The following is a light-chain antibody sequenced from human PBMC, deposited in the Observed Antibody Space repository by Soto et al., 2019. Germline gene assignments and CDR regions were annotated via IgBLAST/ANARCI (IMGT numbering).Light chain of an antibody. V-gene: IGLV1-44*01. J-gene: IGLJ2*01. Sequence: QSVLTQSPSASGTPGQRVTISCSGKSSNIGMNSVNWYQQVPGAAPKLLIYSNDQRPSGVPHRISGSRSGTSASLAISELQSEDEADYYCAAWDDTLGGHVAFGGGTKLTVL. CDR3: AAWDDTLGGHVA. CDR1: SSNIGMNS. CDR2: SND.